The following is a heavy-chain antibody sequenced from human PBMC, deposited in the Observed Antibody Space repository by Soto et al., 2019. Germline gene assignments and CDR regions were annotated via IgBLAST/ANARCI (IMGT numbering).Heavy chain of an antibody. CDR2: TYYRSKWHN. CDR3: ARSNDYGDYGNNWFDP. J-gene: IGHJ5*02. CDR1: GDSVSSNSAA. D-gene: IGHD4-17*01. Sequence: SQTLSLTCAISGDSVSSNSAAWNWIRQSPSRGLEWLGRTYYRSKWHNDYAVSVKSRITINPDTSKNQFFLQLNSVTPDDAAVYYCARSNDYGDYGNNWFDPWGQGTLVTVSS. V-gene: IGHV6-1*01.